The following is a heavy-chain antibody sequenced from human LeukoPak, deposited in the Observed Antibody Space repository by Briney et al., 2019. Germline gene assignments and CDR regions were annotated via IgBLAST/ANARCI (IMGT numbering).Heavy chain of an antibody. CDR2: IYPGDSDT. CDR3: ARRSSIAPRLFDY. Sequence: GESLKISCKGFGYNFTNYWIDWVRQMPGKGLEWMGIIYPGDSDTRYSPSFQGQVTFSADESISTAYLQWSSLKASDTAIYYCARRSSIAPRLFDYWGQGTLVTVSS. J-gene: IGHJ4*02. CDR1: GYNFTNYW. V-gene: IGHV5-51*01. D-gene: IGHD6-6*01.